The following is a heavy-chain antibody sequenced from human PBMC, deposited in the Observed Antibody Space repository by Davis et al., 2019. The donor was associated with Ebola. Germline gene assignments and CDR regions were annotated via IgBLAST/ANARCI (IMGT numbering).Heavy chain of an antibody. CDR2: INPDGGRT. Sequence: HTGGSLRLSCAASGFTFSSYWMHWVRHAPGKGLVWVSRINPDGGRTGYADSVKGRFTISRDNARNSLYLQMNSLRAGDTALYHCARVNAVTGYSRFDLWGQGTLVTVSS. CDR1: GFTFSSYW. J-gene: IGHJ5*02. V-gene: IGHV3-74*01. D-gene: IGHD3-9*01. CDR3: ARVNAVTGYSRFDL.